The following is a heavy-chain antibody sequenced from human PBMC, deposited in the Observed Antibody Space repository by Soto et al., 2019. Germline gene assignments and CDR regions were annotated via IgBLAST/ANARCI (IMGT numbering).Heavy chain of an antibody. D-gene: IGHD1-26*01. Sequence: QVQLVQSGAEVKKPGSSVKVSCKASGGVFRNYAINWVRQAPGPGLEWMGGIIPVFGTADYPQKFQGRVTITADESTTTAYMELTSLKTEDTAVYFCARDRWGSYSFDSWGQGTLVTVAS. CDR1: GGVFRNYA. CDR3: ARDRWGSYSFDS. V-gene: IGHV1-69*01. J-gene: IGHJ5*01. CDR2: IIPVFGTA.